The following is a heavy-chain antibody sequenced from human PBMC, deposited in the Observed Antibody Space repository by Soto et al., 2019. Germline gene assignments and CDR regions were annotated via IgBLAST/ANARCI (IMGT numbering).Heavy chain of an antibody. CDR1: GYTFTSYA. V-gene: IGHV1-3*01. CDR2: INAGNGNT. Sequence: ASVPVSCKASGYTFTSYAIDWVRQAPGQRLEWMGWINAGNGNTKYSQKFQGRVTITRDTSASTAYMELSSLRSEDTAVYYWARGFPLWFDPWGQGTLVTVSS. J-gene: IGHJ5*02. D-gene: IGHD3-3*01. CDR3: ARGFPLWFDP.